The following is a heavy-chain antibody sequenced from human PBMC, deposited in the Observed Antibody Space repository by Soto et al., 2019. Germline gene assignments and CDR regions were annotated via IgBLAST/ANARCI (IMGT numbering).Heavy chain of an antibody. J-gene: IGHJ4*02. CDR1: GGTSSSHS. CDR2: ISGSGGST. CDR3: AKDEHSQWGRSSSVPPCFHY. V-gene: IGHV3-23*01. Sequence: GPLILPRAASGGTSSSHSRSWVSQDPGKGLEGVSAISGSGGSTYYADSVKGRFTISRDNSKTTLYLQLNRLRAGDTAVYYCAKDEHSQWGRSSSVPPCFHYWGQGPLAPVSP. D-gene: IGHD6-6*01.